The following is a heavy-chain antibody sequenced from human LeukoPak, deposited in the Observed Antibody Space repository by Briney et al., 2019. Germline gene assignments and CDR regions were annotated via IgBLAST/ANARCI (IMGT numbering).Heavy chain of an antibody. V-gene: IGHV4-39*01. J-gene: IGHJ4*02. Sequence: SETLSLTCTVSGGSISSSSYYWGWIRQPPGKGLEWIGSIYYSGSTYYNPSLKSRVTISVDTSKNQFSLKLSSVTAADTAVYYCAFPAPDSSGYYGRDYWGQGTLVTVSS. D-gene: IGHD3-22*01. CDR3: AFPAPDSSGYYGRDY. CDR2: IYYSGST. CDR1: GGSISSSSYY.